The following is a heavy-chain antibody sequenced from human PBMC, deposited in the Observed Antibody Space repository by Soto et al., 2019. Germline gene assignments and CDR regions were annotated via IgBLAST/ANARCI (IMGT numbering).Heavy chain of an antibody. Sequence: PSETLSLTCAVYGGSFSGYYWSWIRQPPGKGLEWIGEINHSGSTNYNPSLKSRVTISVDTSKNQFSLKLSSVTAADTAVYYCAGIAAAARDYWGQGTLVTVSS. CDR2: INHSGST. CDR3: AGIAAAARDY. CDR1: GGSFSGYY. D-gene: IGHD6-13*01. J-gene: IGHJ4*02. V-gene: IGHV4-34*01.